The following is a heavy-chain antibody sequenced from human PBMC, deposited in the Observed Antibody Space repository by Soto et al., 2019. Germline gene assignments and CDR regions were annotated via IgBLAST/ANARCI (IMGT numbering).Heavy chain of an antibody. CDR1: GFTFSSYA. CDR2: ISGSGGST. CDR3: AKEGYCSSTSCHYYYYYMDV. J-gene: IGHJ6*03. V-gene: IGHV3-23*01. D-gene: IGHD2-2*01. Sequence: GGSLRLSCAASGFTFSSYAMSWVRQAPGKGLEWVSAISGSGGSTYYADSVKGRFTISRDNSKNTLYLQMSSLRAEDTAVYYCAKEGYCSSTSCHYYYYYMDVWGKGTTVTVSS.